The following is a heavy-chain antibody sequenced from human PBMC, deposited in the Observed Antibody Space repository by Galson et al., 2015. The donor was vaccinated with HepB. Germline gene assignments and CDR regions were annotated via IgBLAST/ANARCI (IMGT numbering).Heavy chain of an antibody. J-gene: IGHJ2*01. Sequence: SVKVSCKASGGTFSSYTISWVRQAPGQGLEWMGGIIPIFGTANYAQKFQGRVTLTADESTSTAYMELSSLGSEDTAVYYCARDRALYDSSGYYYRRGYSERGYFDLWGRGTLVTVSS. CDR1: GGTFSSYT. CDR3: ARDRALYDSSGYYYRRGYSERGYFDL. D-gene: IGHD3-22*01. CDR2: IIPIFGTA. V-gene: IGHV1-69*13.